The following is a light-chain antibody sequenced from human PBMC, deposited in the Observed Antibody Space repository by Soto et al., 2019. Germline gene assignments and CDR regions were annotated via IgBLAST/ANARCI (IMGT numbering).Light chain of an antibody. J-gene: IGKJ4*01. CDR3: QQRSDWPST. Sequence: EIVLTQSPATLSLSPGEGATLSCRASQSVGRYLAGYQQKPGQAPRLLIYDASKRATGIAARFSGSGSGTDFTLTISSLEPEDFAVYYCQQRSDWPSTFGGGTKVQIK. V-gene: IGKV3-11*01. CDR1: QSVGRY. CDR2: DAS.